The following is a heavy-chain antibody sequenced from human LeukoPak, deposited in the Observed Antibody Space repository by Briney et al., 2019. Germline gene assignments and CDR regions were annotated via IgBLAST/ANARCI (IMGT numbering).Heavy chain of an antibody. CDR3: ATYYYDSRWGAFDI. CDR1: GYTLTELS. Sequence: ASVKVSCKVSGYTLTELSMHWVRQAPGKGLEWMGGFDPEDGETIYAQKFQGRVTMTEDTSTDTAYMELSSLRSEDTAVYYCATYYYDSRWGAFDIWGQGTMVTVSS. V-gene: IGHV1-24*01. CDR2: FDPEDGET. D-gene: IGHD3-22*01. J-gene: IGHJ3*02.